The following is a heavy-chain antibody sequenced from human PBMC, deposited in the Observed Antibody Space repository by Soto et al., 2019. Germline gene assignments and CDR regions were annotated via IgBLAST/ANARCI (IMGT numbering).Heavy chain of an antibody. J-gene: IGHJ4*02. Sequence: PSETLSLTCAVYGGSFSGYYWSWIRQPPGKGLEWIGEINHSGSTNYNPSLKSRVTISVDTSKNQFSLKLSSVTAADTAVYYCARERDSSSSSCAANNQFDYWGQGTLVTVSS. CDR2: INHSGST. CDR3: ARERDSSSSSCAANNQFDY. D-gene: IGHD6-6*01. V-gene: IGHV4-34*01. CDR1: GGSFSGYY.